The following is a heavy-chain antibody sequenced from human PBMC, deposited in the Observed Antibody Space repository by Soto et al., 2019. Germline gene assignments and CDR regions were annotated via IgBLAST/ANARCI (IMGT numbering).Heavy chain of an antibody. CDR3: AKGSGASRPYYFDY. CDR2: TTISGDYT. Sequence: GGSLRLSCAASGFTFSSYTMSWVRQPPGQGLEWISATTISGDYTYYADSVKGRFTVSRDNSKNTLSLQMSALRPDDTAVYFCAKGSGASRPYYFDYWGQGALVTVSS. V-gene: IGHV3-23*01. CDR1: GFTFSSYT. J-gene: IGHJ4*02. D-gene: IGHD3-3*01.